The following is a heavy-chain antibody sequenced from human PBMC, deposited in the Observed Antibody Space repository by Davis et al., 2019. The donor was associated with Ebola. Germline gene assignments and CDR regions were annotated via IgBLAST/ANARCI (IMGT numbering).Heavy chain of an antibody. J-gene: IGHJ6*03. CDR2: IYYSGST. CDR3: ASLYDSSGRYYYYYYMDV. D-gene: IGHD3-22*01. CDR1: GGSISSGDYY. Sequence: SETLSLTCTVSGGSISSGDYYWSWIRQPPGKGLEWIGYIYYSGSTYYNPSLKSRVTISVDTSKNQFSLKLSSVTAADTAVYYCASLYDSSGRYYYYYYMDVWGKGTTVTVSS. V-gene: IGHV4-30-4*08.